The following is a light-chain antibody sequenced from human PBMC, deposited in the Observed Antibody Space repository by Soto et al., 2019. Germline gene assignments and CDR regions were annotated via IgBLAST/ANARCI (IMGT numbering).Light chain of an antibody. CDR2: EVS. CDR3: SSYAGTNHLV. V-gene: IGLV2-8*01. CDR1: SSDVGGYNY. J-gene: IGLJ3*02. Sequence: QSVLTQPPSASGSPGQSVTISCTGTSSDVGGYNYVSWYQQYPGKAPKIMIYEVSERPSGVPVRFSGSKSGNTASLTVSGLQAEDEADYYCSSYAGTNHLVFGGGTKLTVL.